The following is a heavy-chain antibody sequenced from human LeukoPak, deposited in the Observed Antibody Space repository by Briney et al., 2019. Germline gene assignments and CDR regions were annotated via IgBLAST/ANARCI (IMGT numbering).Heavy chain of an antibody. J-gene: IGHJ5*02. V-gene: IGHV4-59*01. D-gene: IGHD3-22*01. CDR3: ARVWYYYDSSGYYYAHTSTGWFDP. CDR1: GGSISSYY. Sequence: SETLSLTCTVSGGSISSYYWSWIRQPPGKGLEWIGYTYYSGSTNYNPSLKSRVTISVDTSKNQFSLKLSSVTAADTAVYYCARVWYYYDSSGYYYAHTSTGWFDPWGQGTLVTVSS. CDR2: TYYSGST.